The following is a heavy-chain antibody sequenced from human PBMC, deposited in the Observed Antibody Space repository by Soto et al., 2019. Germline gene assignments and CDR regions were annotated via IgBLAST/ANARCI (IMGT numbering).Heavy chain of an antibody. D-gene: IGHD2-21*02. J-gene: IGHJ4*02. CDR2: INAGNGNT. CDR3: AXXXXVXTALDY. CDR1: GYTFTSYA. Sequence: QVQLVQSGAEEKKPGASVKVSCKASGYTFTSYAMHWVRQAPGQRLEWMGWINAGNGNTKYSQKFQGRVTITRDTSASTAYMELSSLRSEDTAXXXXAXXXXVXTALDYWGQGTLVTVSS. V-gene: IGHV1-3*05.